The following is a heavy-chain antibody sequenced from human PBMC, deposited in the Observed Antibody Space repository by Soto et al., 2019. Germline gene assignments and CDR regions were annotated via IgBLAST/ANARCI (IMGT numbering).Heavy chain of an antibody. D-gene: IGHD4-17*01. CDR1: GFMFSNYW. J-gene: IGHJ4*02. V-gene: IGHV3-7*01. Sequence: EVQLVESGGGLVQPGGSLRLSCAASGFMFSNYWMSWVRQAPGKGLEWVAIIKQDGSDKYYVDSVKGRFTISRDNAKNSLYLQMNSLRIEDAAVYSCARNRDYAFDYWGRGTLVTVSS. CDR3: ARNRDYAFDY. CDR2: IKQDGSDK.